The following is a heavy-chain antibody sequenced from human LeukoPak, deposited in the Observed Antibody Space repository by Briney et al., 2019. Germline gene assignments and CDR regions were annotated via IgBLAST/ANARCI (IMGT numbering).Heavy chain of an antibody. D-gene: IGHD3-10*01. J-gene: IGHJ5*02. V-gene: IGHV3-21*01. CDR1: GFTFSSYS. CDR3: ARDVEDSRGNWFDP. Sequence: GGSLRLSCAASGFTFSSYSMNWVRQAPGEGLEWVSSISSSSSYIYYADSVKGRFTISRDNAKNSLYLQMNSLRAEDTAVYYCARDVEDSRGNWFDPWGQGTLVTVSS. CDR2: ISSSSSYI.